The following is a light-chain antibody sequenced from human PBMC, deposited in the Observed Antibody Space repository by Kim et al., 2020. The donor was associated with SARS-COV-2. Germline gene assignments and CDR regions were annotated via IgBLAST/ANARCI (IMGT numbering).Light chain of an antibody. CDR1: SLRSYY. V-gene: IGLV3-19*01. CDR3: NSRESGVNHVV. Sequence: ALGQTVRITSQGDSLRSYYASWYQQTPGQAPVLVIYEKNNRPSGIPDRFSGSSSGNTASLTITGAQAEDEADYYCNSRESGVNHVVFGGGTQLTVL. CDR2: EKN. J-gene: IGLJ3*02.